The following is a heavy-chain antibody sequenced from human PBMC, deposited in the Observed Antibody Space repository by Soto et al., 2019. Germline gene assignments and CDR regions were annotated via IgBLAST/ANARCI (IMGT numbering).Heavy chain of an antibody. V-gene: IGHV1-3*01. CDR3: ARGIAAAGKYNWFDP. Sequence: ASVKVSCKASGYTFTSYAMHWVRQAPGQGLEWMGGVIPVFGNANYAQKFQGRVTITADTSTSTAYMELSSLRSEDTAVYFCARGIAAAGKYNWFDPWGQGTLVTVSS. D-gene: IGHD6-13*01. CDR1: GYTFTSYA. J-gene: IGHJ5*02. CDR2: VIPVFGNA.